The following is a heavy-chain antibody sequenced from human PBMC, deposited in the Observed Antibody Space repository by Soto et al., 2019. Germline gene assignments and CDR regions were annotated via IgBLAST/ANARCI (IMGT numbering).Heavy chain of an antibody. CDR3: ARDYTFPDY. V-gene: IGHV1-18*01. Sequence: QVQLVQSGAEVKKPGASVKVSCKTSGYTFTSYGITWVRXXXGQGLGWMGWSSTSNGDTNYVQKFQGRVTMTTDTXXXXXXXXXXXXXXXDTXVYXCARDYTFPDYWGQGTLVTVSS. CDR1: GYTFTSYG. J-gene: IGHJ4*02. D-gene: IGHD3-16*01. CDR2: SSTSNGDT.